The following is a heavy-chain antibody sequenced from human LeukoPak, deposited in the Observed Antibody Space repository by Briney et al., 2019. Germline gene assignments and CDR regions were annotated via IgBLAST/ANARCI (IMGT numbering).Heavy chain of an antibody. CDR3: ARPHYYDSSGYYSYFDY. J-gene: IGHJ4*02. CDR1: GFTFSSYW. CDR2: IKQDGSEK. D-gene: IGHD3-22*01. Sequence: PGGSLRLSCAASGFTFSSYWMSWVRQAPGKGLEWVANIKQDGSEKYYVDSVKGRFTISRDNAKNSLCLQMNSLRAEDTAVYYCARPHYYDSSGYYSYFDYWGQGTLVTVSS. V-gene: IGHV3-7*01.